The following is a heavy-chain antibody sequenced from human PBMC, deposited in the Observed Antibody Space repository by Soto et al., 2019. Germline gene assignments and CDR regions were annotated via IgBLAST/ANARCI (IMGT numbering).Heavy chain of an antibody. Sequence: QVQLVQSGAEVKKPGSSVKVSCKASGGTFSSYAISWVRQAPGQGLEWMGGIIPIFGTANYAQKFQGRVTSTADESTSTAYMELSSLRSEDTAVYYWARDKGNGYCSSTSCYHNGFDPGGQGTLVTVSS. J-gene: IGHJ5*02. CDR3: ARDKGNGYCSSTSCYHNGFDP. D-gene: IGHD2-2*01. CDR2: IIPIFGTA. V-gene: IGHV1-69*01. CDR1: GGTFSSYA.